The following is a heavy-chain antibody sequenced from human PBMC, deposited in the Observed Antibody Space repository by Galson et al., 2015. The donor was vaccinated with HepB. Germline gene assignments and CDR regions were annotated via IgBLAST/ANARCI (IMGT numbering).Heavy chain of an antibody. V-gene: IGHV3-30*18. CDR1: GFTFSSYG. D-gene: IGHD2-15*01. J-gene: IGHJ4*02. CDR2: ISYDGSNK. CDR3: AKAPDSSVRGCIDY. Sequence: SLRLSCAASGFTFSSYGMHWVRQASGKGLEWVAVISYDGSNKYYADSVKGRFTISRDNSKNTLYLQMNSLRAEDTAVYYCAKAPDSSVRGCIDYWGQGTLVTVYS.